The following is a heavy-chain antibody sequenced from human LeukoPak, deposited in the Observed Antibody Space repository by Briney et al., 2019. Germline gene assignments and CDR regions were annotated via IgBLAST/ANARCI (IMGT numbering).Heavy chain of an antibody. J-gene: IGHJ6*03. CDR2: IIPIFGTA. D-gene: IGHD6-6*01. V-gene: IGHV1-69*05. CDR1: GGTFSSYA. CDR3: ARFGALFGSSSKYYYMDV. Sequence: SVKVSCKASGGTFSSYAISWVRQAPGQGLEWMGRIIPIFGTANYAQKFQGRVTITTDESTGTAYMELSSLRSEDTAVYYCARFGALFGSSSKYYYMDVWGKGTTVTVSS.